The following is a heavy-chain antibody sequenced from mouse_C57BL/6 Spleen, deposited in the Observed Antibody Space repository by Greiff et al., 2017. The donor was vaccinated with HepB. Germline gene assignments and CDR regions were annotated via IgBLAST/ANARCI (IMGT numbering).Heavy chain of an antibody. CDR3: ARYGSSEDWYFDV. D-gene: IGHD1-1*02. Sequence: QVQLQQPGAELVRPGTSVKLSCKASGYTFTSYWMHWVKQRPGQGLEWIGVIDPSDSYTNYNQKFKGKATLTVDTSSSTAYMQLSSLTSEDSAVYYCARYGSSEDWYFDVWGTGTTVTVSS. CDR2: IDPSDSYT. J-gene: IGHJ1*03. V-gene: IGHV1-59*01. CDR1: GYTFTSYW.